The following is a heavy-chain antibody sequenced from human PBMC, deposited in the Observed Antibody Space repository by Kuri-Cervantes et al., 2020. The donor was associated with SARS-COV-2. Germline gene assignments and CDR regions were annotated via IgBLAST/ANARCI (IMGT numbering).Heavy chain of an antibody. Sequence: SETLSLTCTVSGGSISRCGYYWTWIRQPPGKGLEWIGYIYHSGSTYYNPSLKSQVTISVDRSNNQFSLKLSSVTAADTAVYFCARALTIFGVVIAYDWFDPWGQGTLVTVSS. CDR3: ARALTIFGVVIAYDWFDP. V-gene: IGHV4-30-2*01. D-gene: IGHD3-3*01. J-gene: IGHJ5*02. CDR2: IYHSGST. CDR1: GGSISRCGYY.